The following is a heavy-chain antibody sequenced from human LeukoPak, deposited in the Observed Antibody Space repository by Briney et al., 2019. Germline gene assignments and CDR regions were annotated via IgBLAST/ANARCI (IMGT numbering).Heavy chain of an antibody. J-gene: IGHJ3*02. CDR2: IIPIFGTA. CDR1: GGTFSSYA. Sequence: SVKVSCKASGGTFSSYAISWVRQAPGQGLEWMGGIIPIFGTANYAQKFQGRVTITADESTSTAYMELSSLRSEDTAVYYCARSQDRWGATQWVRDAFDIWGQGTMVTVSS. CDR3: ARSQDRWGATQWVRDAFDI. D-gene: IGHD1-26*01. V-gene: IGHV1-69*13.